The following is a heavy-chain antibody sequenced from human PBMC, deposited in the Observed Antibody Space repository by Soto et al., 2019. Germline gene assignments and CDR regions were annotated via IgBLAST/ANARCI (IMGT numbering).Heavy chain of an antibody. CDR3: ATGQYYYDSSGYYYS. CDR1: GFTFSDYY. Sequence: QVQLVESGGGLVKPGGSLRLSCAASGFTFSDYYMSWIRQAPGKGLEWVSYISSSSSYTNYADSVKGRFTISRDNAKNSLYLQMNSLRSEDTAVYYCATGQYYYDSSGYYYSWGQGTLVTVSS. V-gene: IGHV3-11*05. CDR2: ISSSSSYT. J-gene: IGHJ4*02. D-gene: IGHD3-22*01.